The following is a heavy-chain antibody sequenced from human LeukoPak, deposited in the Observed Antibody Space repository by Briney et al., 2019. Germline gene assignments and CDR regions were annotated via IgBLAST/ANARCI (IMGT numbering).Heavy chain of an antibody. V-gene: IGHV3-74*01. CDR1: GFTLSIYL. Sequence: GGSLRLSCAACGFTLSIYLMHWVRQVPGRGLVWVSHLNSDGSSSNYADSVKGRFTISRDNAKNTLYLQMNSLRAEDTAVYYCVRVRMNIYGFDYWGQGTLVTVSS. CDR3: VRVRMNIYGFDY. D-gene: IGHD5-18*01. CDR2: LNSDGSSS. J-gene: IGHJ4*02.